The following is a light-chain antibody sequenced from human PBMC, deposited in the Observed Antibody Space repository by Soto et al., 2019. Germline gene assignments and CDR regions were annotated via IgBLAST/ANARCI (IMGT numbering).Light chain of an antibody. Sequence: DIQMTQSPSSLSASVGDRVTITCRASQSISTYLSWYQQKPGKVPKLLIYGASSLQTGVPSRFSGSGSGTEFIFTISSRQPEDFATYYCQQYHSSPTWTFGQGTKVEIK. CDR3: QQYHSSPTWT. J-gene: IGKJ1*01. V-gene: IGKV1-39*01. CDR1: QSISTY. CDR2: GAS.